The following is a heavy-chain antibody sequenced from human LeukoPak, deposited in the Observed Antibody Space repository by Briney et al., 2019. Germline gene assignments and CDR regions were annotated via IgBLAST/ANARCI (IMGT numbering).Heavy chain of an antibody. CDR3: ARDFSAYRFGEFDY. V-gene: IGHV3-30*03. D-gene: IGHD3-10*01. Sequence: GGSLRLSCAASGFTFSYYGMHWVRQAPGNGLEWVAVISYDGGNKYYADSVKGRFTISRDNSKNTLDLQMNSLRPEDTAVYYCARDFSAYRFGEFDYWGQGTLVTVSS. CDR1: GFTFSYYG. J-gene: IGHJ4*02. CDR2: ISYDGGNK.